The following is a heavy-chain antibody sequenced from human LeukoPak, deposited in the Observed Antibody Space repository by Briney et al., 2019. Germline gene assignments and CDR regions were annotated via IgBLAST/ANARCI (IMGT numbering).Heavy chain of an antibody. J-gene: IGHJ3*02. CDR2: IVVGSGNT. D-gene: IGHD2-8*02. CDR3: AAVPNANAWYWDDAFDI. Sequence: SVTVSCMSSGFTFTTSAVQWVRQARGQRLEWIGRIVVGSGNTDHAQKFQGRLTITRDISTSTAYRELSSLTSDDTAVYYCAAVPNANAWYWDDAFDIWGQGAMVTVSS. V-gene: IGHV1-58*01. CDR1: GFTFTTSA.